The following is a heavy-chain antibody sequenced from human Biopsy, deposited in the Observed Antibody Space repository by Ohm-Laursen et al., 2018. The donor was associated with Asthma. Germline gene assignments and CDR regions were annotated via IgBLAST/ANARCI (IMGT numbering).Heavy chain of an antibody. CDR2: ISYDGSNK. J-gene: IGHJ4*02. V-gene: IGHV3-30-3*01. D-gene: IGHD5-24*01. Sequence: SLRLSCAASGFTFSTYAMHWVRQAPGKGLEWVAVISYDGSNKYYADSVKGRFTISRDNSKNTLYLQMNSLRGDDTAVYYCARDMNRDGWYFDYWGQGTLVIVSS. CDR3: ARDMNRDGWYFDY. CDR1: GFTFSTYA.